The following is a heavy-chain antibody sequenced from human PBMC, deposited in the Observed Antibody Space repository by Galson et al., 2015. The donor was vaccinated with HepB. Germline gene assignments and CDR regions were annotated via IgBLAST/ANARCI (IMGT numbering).Heavy chain of an antibody. V-gene: IGHV3-48*01. CDR3: ARRHYGSGFHFDY. D-gene: IGHD3-10*01. J-gene: IGHJ4*02. Sequence: SLRLSCAASGFTFSSYSMNWVRQAPGKGLEWVSYISSSSSTIYYADSVKGRFTISRDNAKNSLYLQMNSLRAEDTAVYYCARRHYGSGFHFDYWGQGTLVTVSS. CDR1: GFTFSSYS. CDR2: ISSSSSTI.